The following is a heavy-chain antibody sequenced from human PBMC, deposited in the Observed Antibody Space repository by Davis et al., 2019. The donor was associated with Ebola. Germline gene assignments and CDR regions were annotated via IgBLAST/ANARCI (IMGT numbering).Heavy chain of an antibody. Sequence: HTGGSLRLSCAASGFTFSSYWMHWVRQAPGKGLVWVSRINSDGSSRRDADYVKGRLTTDYADSVKGRFTISRDDAKNSLYLQMNSLRTEDTAVYYCARDTMGQWPQMYYYYGMDVWGQGTTVTVS. D-gene: IGHD3-10*01. V-gene: IGHV3-74*01. CDR3: ARDTMGQWPQMYYYYGMDV. CDR2: INSDGSSRRDADYVKGRLTT. J-gene: IGHJ6*02. CDR1: GFTFSSYW.